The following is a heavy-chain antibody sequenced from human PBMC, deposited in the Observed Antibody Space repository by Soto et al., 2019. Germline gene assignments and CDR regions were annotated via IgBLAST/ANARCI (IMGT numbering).Heavy chain of an antibody. D-gene: IGHD2-2*01. CDR3: ARHVPAAGYYYGMDV. J-gene: IGHJ6*02. V-gene: IGHV1-69*12. CDR1: GGTFSSYA. CDR2: IIPIFGTA. Sequence: QVQLVQSGAEVKKPGSSVKVSCKASGGTFSSYAISWVRQAPGQGLEWMGGIIPIFGTANYAQKFQGRVTITADDSTSTASMALSSLRSEDTAVYYCARHVPAAGYYYGMDVWGQGTTVTVSS.